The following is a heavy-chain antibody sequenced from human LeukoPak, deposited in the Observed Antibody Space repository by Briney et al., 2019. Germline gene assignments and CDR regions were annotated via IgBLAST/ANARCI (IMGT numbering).Heavy chain of an antibody. Sequence: GGSLRLSCAASGFTFSSYSMNWVRQAPGKGLEWVSYISGSSSTIYYADSVKGRFTISRDNSKNTLFLQMNSLRAEDTAVYYCARDRPYGGKGDFDYWGQGTLVTVSS. CDR3: ARDRPYGGKGDFDY. J-gene: IGHJ4*02. V-gene: IGHV3-48*01. CDR1: GFTFSSYS. D-gene: IGHD4-23*01. CDR2: ISGSSSTI.